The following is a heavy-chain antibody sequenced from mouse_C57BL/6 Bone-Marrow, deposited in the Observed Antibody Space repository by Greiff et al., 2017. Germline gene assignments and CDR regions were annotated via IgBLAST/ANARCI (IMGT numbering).Heavy chain of an antibody. V-gene: IGHV1-87*01. CDR1: YTFS. D-gene: IGHD1-1*01. CDR2: GQGLEWIG. CDR3: SEDAAVDYCTTWGVAKDYAIDY. J-gene: IGHJ4*01. Sequence: QVQLQQSGPELARPWASVKISCQAFYTFSRRVHFAIRDPNYWMQWVKQRPGQGLEWIGAIYPGNGDTSYYQKFKGKATLTADKSTSTAYMQLSSLTSEDAAVDYCTTWGVAKDYAIDYWGQGTSVTVSS.